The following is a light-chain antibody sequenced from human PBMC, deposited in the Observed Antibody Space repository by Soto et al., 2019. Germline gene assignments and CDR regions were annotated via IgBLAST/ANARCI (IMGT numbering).Light chain of an antibody. Sequence: QSALTQPASVSGSPGQSITISCTGTSSDIGAYNFVSWYQQHPGKAPQLMLYDVNIRPSGVSNRFSGSKSGNTASLTISGIQAEDEADYYCTSWPTSTNMIFGGGTKLTVL. CDR3: TSWPTSTNMI. CDR2: DVN. CDR1: SSDIGAYNF. V-gene: IGLV2-14*03. J-gene: IGLJ2*01.